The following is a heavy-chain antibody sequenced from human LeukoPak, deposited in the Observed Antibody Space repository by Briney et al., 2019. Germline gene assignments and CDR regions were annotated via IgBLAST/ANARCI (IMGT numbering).Heavy chain of an antibody. CDR2: ISAYNGNT. V-gene: IGHV1-18*01. CDR1: GYTFTSDG. D-gene: IGHD4-4*01. Sequence: ASVKVSCKASGYTFTSDGISWVRQAPGRGLEWMGWISAYNGNTNYAQKLQGRVTMTTDTSTSTAYMELRSLRSDDTAVYYCXXDXYSNYEGLDYWGQGTLVTVSS. CDR3: XXDXYSNYEGLDY. J-gene: IGHJ4*02.